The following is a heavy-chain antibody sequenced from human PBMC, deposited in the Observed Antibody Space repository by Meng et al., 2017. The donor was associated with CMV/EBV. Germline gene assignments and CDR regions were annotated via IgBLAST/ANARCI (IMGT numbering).Heavy chain of an antibody. CDR1: GGTFSSYA. CDR3: ARAATSIYYDFWSGYYISPFLSHYYYYGMDV. D-gene: IGHD3-3*01. V-gene: IGHV1-8*03. J-gene: IGHJ6*02. CDR2: MNPNSGNT. Sequence: ASVKVSCKASGGTFSSYAISWVRQATGQGLEWMGWMNPNSGNTGYAQKFQGRVTITRNTSISTAYMELSSLRSEDTAVYYCARAATSIYYDFWSGYYISPFLSHYYYYGMDVWGQGTTVTVSS.